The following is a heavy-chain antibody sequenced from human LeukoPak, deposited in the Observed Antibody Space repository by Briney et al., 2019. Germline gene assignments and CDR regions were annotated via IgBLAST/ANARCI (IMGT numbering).Heavy chain of an antibody. CDR2: INHSGST. D-gene: IGHD5-18*01. CDR3: ARCPPDSDTATDY. J-gene: IGHJ4*02. CDR1: GGSFSGYY. Sequence: SETLSLTCAVYGGSFSGYYWSWIRQPPGKGLEWIGEINHSGSTNYNPSLKSRVTISVDTSKNQFSLKLSSVTAADTAVYYCARCPPDSDTATDYWGQGTLVTVSS. V-gene: IGHV4-34*01.